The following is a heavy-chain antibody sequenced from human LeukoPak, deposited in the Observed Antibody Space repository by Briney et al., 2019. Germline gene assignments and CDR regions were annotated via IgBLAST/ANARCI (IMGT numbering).Heavy chain of an antibody. Sequence: GRSLRLSCAASGFTFRRYWMHWVRQGPGKGLVWVSRIYSDGSRTTYAASVKGRFTISGDNAKNTLYSQINSLRVEDTAMYYCTRSGRGGAFDIWGRGTMVTVSS. D-gene: IGHD1-26*01. J-gene: IGHJ3*02. CDR2: IYSDGSRT. CDR1: GFTFRRYW. V-gene: IGHV3-74*01. CDR3: TRSGRGGAFDI.